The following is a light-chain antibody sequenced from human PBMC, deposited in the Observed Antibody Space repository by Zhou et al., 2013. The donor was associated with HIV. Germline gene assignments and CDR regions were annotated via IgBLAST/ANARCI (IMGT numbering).Light chain of an antibody. J-gene: IGKJ4*01. CDR2: AAS. Sequence: DIQLTQSPSFLSASVGDRVTITCRASQGISSYLVWYQQKPGKAPKLLIYAASALQSGVPSRFSGSGSGTDFTLTISSLQPEDFATYYCQQLNSYPLTFGGGTKVEIK. V-gene: IGKV1-9*01. CDR3: QQLNSYPLT. CDR1: QGISSY.